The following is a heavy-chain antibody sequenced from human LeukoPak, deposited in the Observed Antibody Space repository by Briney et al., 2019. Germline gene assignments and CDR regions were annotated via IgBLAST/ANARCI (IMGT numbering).Heavy chain of an antibody. CDR1: GFTFSSYE. CDR3: AELGITMIGGV. V-gene: IGHV3-48*03. D-gene: IGHD3-10*02. J-gene: IGHJ6*04. Sequence: GGSLRLSCAASGFTFSSYEMNWLRQAPGKGLEWVSYISSSGSTIYYADSVKGRFTISRDNAKNSLYLQMNSLSAEDTAVYYCAELGITMIGGVWGKGTTVTISS. CDR2: ISSSGSTI.